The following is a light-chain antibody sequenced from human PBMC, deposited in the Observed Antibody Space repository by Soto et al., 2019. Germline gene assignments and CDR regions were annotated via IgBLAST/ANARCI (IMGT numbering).Light chain of an antibody. V-gene: IGLV2-23*01. CDR2: EGS. CDR1: SSDVGSYNL. J-gene: IGLJ2*01. Sequence: QSALTQPASVSGSPGQSITISCTGTSSDVGSYNLVSWYQQHPGKAPKLMIYEGSKRPSVVSNRFSGSKSGNTASLTISGLQAEDEDYYYCGSYAGSSTVVFGGGTKLTVL. CDR3: GSYAGSSTVV.